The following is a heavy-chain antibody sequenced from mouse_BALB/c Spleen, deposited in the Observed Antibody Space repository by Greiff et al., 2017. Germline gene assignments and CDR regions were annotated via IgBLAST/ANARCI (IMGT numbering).Heavy chain of an antibody. D-gene: IGHD3-2*02. CDR1: GFTFSSYA. J-gene: IGHJ1*01. CDR3: ARGQAAYWYFDV. CDR2: ISSGGST. Sequence: DVMLVESGGGLVKPGGSLKLSCAASGFTFSSYAMSWVRQTPEKRLEWVASISSGGSTYYPDSVKGRFTISRDNARNILYLQMSSLRSEDTAMYYCARGQAAYWYFDVWGAGTTVTVSS. V-gene: IGHV5-6-5*01.